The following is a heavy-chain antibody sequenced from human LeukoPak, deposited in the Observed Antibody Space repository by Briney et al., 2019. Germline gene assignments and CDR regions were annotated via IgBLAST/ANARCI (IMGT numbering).Heavy chain of an antibody. D-gene: IGHD3-22*01. Sequence: GGSLRLSCAASGFTFRSYAMGWVRQAPGKGLEWVSAISGSGGSTYYADSVKGRFTISRDTSKNTPYLQMNSLRAEDTAVYYCAKDRSYDSSGLFDYWGQGTLVTVSS. CDR2: ISGSGGST. J-gene: IGHJ4*02. CDR1: GFTFRSYA. V-gene: IGHV3-23*01. CDR3: AKDRSYDSSGLFDY.